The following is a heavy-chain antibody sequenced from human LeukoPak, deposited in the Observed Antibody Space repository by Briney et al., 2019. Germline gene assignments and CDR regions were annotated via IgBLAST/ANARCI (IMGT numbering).Heavy chain of an antibody. CDR1: GFTFGSYS. J-gene: IGHJ6*02. V-gene: IGHV3-21*01. CDR3: ARGGTYYYGSGSYWFDYYYYGMDV. Sequence: GGSLRLSCTASGFTFGSYSIAWFRQAPGKGLEWVSSISSSSSCIYYADSVKGRFTISRDNAKNSLYLQMNSLRAEDTAVYYCARGGTYYYGSGSYWFDYYYYGMDVWGQGTTVTVSS. CDR2: ISSSSSCI. D-gene: IGHD3-10*01.